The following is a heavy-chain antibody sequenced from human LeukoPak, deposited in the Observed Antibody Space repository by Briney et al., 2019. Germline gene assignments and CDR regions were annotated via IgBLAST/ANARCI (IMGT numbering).Heavy chain of an antibody. CDR2: ISYDGSNK. D-gene: IGHD3-3*01. Sequence: PGGSLRLSCAASGFTFSSYAMHWVRQAPGKGLEWVAVISYDGSNKYYADSVKGRFTISRDNSKNTLYLQMNSLRAEDTAVYYCVPSGVGTIFGNPKGDHFDYWGQGTLVTVSS. J-gene: IGHJ4*02. CDR3: VPSGVGTIFGNPKGDHFDY. CDR1: GFTFSSYA. V-gene: IGHV3-30-3*01.